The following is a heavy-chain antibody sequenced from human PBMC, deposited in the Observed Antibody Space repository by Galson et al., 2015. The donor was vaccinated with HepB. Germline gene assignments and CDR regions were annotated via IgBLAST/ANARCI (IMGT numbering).Heavy chain of an antibody. CDR2: ITPIFGTP. CDR1: GGTFTTYA. CDR3: AREGMAAPTNPVDY. J-gene: IGHJ4*02. V-gene: IGHV1-69*13. Sequence: SVKVSCKASGGTFTTYAINWVRQAPGQGLEWMGGITPIFGTPNYAQKFQGRVTITADESTSTAYMELSSLRSEDTAVYYCAREGMAAPTNPVDYWGQGTQVTVSS. D-gene: IGHD6-13*01.